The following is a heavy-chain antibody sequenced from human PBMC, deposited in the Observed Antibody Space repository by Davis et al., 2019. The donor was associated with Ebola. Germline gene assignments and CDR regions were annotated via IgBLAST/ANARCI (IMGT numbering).Heavy chain of an antibody. CDR2: INHSGNT. V-gene: IGHV4-34*01. CDR3: ARVRVVYATHYYYYYGMDV. Sequence: SETLSLTCAVYGGSFSGYYWSWIRQPPGKGLEWIGEINHSGNTNYNPSLKSRVTISVDTSKNQFSLKLSSGTAADTAVYYCARVRVVYATHYYYYYGMDVWGQGTTVTVSS. J-gene: IGHJ6*02. D-gene: IGHD2-8*02. CDR1: GGSFSGYY.